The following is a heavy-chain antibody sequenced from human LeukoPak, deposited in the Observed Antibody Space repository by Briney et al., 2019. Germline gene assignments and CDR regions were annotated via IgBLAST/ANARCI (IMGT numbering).Heavy chain of an antibody. CDR1: GGSISSGDYY. Sequence: SETLSLTCTVSGGSISSGDYYWSWIRQAPGKGLEWIGYIYYSGETNYNPSLSGRVAISMDTSKNQFSLKLSSVTAADTAVYYCARIVPYNYGYVDKWGQGTLVTVSS. V-gene: IGHV4-30-4*01. CDR3: ARIVPYNYGYVDK. D-gene: IGHD5-18*01. CDR2: IYYSGET. J-gene: IGHJ4*02.